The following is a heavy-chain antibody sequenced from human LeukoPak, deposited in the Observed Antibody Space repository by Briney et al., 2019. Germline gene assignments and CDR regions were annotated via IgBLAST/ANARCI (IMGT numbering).Heavy chain of an antibody. CDR1: GFTFSSYG. V-gene: IGHV3-7*01. CDR2: IKQDGSEK. Sequence: GGSLRLSYAASGFTFSSYGMSWVRQAPGKGLEWVANIKQDGSEKYYVDSVKGRFTISRDNAKNSLYLQMNSLRAEDTAVYYCARGYYFDYWGQGTLVTVSS. CDR3: ARGYYFDY. J-gene: IGHJ4*02.